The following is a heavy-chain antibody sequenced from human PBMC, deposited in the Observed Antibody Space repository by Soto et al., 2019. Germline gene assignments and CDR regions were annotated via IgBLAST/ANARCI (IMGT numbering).Heavy chain of an antibody. CDR1: GFSLSSTRMA. V-gene: IGHV2-5*02. J-gene: IGHJ4*02. Sequence: QITLKESGPTLVKPTQTLTLTCTFSGFSLSSTRMAVGWIRQPPGKALEWLALIYWDDDKRYSPFLKSRLTITNDTPKNQVVLTVPNMDPVDTASYYCAHIVVAGLGYYFDYWGQRTLVTVSS. CDR3: AHIVVAGLGYYFDY. CDR2: IYWDDDK. D-gene: IGHD6-19*01.